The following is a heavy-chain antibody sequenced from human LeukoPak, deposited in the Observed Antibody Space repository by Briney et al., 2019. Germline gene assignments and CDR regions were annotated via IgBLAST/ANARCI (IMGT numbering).Heavy chain of an antibody. CDR1: GFSFSSYN. Sequence: PGGSLRLSCAASGFSFSSYNMNWVRQAPGKGLEWVSYISSSSSAIYYADSVKGRFTISRDNANNSLYLQMNSLRAEDTAVYYCARDLAYWGQGTLVTVSS. V-gene: IGHV3-48*01. J-gene: IGHJ4*02. CDR3: ARDLAY. CDR2: ISSSSSAI.